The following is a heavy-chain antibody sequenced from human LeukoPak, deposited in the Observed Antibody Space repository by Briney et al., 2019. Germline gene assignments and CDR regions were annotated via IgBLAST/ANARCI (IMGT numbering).Heavy chain of an antibody. D-gene: IGHD3-22*01. Sequence: GASVKVSCKASGYTFTSYGISWVRQAPGQGLEWMGWISAYNGNTNYAQKLQGRVTMTTDTSTSTAYMELRSLRSDDTAVYYCARELNTVRDTYYYDSSAFENWGQGTLVTVSS. CDR3: ARELNTVRDTYYYDSSAFEN. J-gene: IGHJ4*02. V-gene: IGHV1-18*01. CDR2: ISAYNGNT. CDR1: GYTFTSYG.